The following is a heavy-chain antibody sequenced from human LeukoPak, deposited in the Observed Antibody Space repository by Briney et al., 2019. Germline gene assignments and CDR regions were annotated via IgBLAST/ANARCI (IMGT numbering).Heavy chain of an antibody. J-gene: IGHJ4*02. CDR3: ARSQWLHY. D-gene: IGHD6-19*01. CDR1: GYTFTTYY. CDR2: INPSGGST. V-gene: IGHV1-46*01. Sequence: ASVKVSCKASGYTFTTYYIHWVRQAPGQGLERMGIINPSGGSTSYAQKFQGRVTMTRDTSTSTVYMELSSLRSEDTAIYYCARSQWLHYWGQGTLVTVSS.